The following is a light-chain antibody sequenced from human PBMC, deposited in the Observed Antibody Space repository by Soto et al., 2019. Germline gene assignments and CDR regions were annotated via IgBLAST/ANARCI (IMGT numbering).Light chain of an antibody. CDR3: QQYNSYSWT. J-gene: IGKJ1*01. CDR2: DAS. Sequence: DIQMTQSPSTLSAPVGDRVTITCRASQSIRSWLAWYLQKPGKAPKLLIYDASSLESGVPSRFSGSGSGTEFTLTISSLQPDDFATYYCQQYNSYSWTFGQGTKVDIK. V-gene: IGKV1-5*01. CDR1: QSIRSW.